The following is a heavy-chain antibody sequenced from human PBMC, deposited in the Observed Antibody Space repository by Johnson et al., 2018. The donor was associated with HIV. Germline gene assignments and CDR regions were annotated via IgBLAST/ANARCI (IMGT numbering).Heavy chain of an antibody. D-gene: IGHD5-12*01. CDR2: IRYDGSYK. CDR1: GFTFNNYD. CDR3: ARGGGWATDAFDI. V-gene: IGHV3-30*02. J-gene: IGHJ3*02. Sequence: HVQLVESGGGVVQPGGSLRLSCAASGFTFNNYDMHWVRQAPGKGLEWVAFIRYDGSYKYYTDSVKGRFTISRDNSKNTLYLQMNSLRDEDTAVYYCARGGGWATDAFDIWGQGTMVTVYS.